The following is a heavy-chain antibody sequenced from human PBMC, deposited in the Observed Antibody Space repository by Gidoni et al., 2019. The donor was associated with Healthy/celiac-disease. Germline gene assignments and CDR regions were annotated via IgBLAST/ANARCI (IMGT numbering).Heavy chain of an antibody. V-gene: IGHV4-34*01. CDR3: ARGRPYSSFHPYSSSSDLSRRGKYGMDV. CDR2: INHSGST. D-gene: IGHD6-6*01. CDR1: GGSFSGYY. J-gene: IGHJ6*02. Sequence: QVQLQQWGAGLLKPSETLSLTCAVYGGSFSGYYWSWIRQPPGKGLEWIGEINHSGSTNYNPSLKSRVTISVDTSKNQFSLELSSVTAADTAVYYCARGRPYSSFHPYSSSSDLSRRGKYGMDVWGQGTTVTVSS.